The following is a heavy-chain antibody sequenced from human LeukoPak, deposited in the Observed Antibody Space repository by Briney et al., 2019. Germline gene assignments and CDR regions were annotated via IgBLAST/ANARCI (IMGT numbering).Heavy chain of an antibody. CDR3: ARGHKYSTGWYYFDY. Sequence: PGGSLRLSCAASGFTVITNDMSWVRQAPGKGLEWVSVIYSGGTTYYADSVKGRFTISRDNSKNTLYLQMNSLRAEDTAVYYCARGHKYSTGWYYFDYWGQGTLVTVSS. CDR2: IYSGGTT. CDR1: GFTVITND. V-gene: IGHV3-53*01. D-gene: IGHD6-19*01. J-gene: IGHJ4*02.